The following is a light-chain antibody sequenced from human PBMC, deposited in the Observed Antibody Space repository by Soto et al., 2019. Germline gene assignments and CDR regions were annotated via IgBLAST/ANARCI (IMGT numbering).Light chain of an antibody. CDR3: SSYAGSNLV. CDR2: EVS. Sequence: QSALTQSPSASGSPGQSVTISCTGTSSDVGGYNYVSWYQQHPGKAPKVMIYEVSKRPSGVPDRFSGSKSGNTASLTVSGLQAEDEADYYCSSYAGSNLVFGGGTQLTVL. J-gene: IGLJ2*01. V-gene: IGLV2-8*01. CDR1: SSDVGGYNY.